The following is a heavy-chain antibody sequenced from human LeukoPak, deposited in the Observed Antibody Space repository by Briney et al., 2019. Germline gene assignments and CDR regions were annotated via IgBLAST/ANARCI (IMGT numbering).Heavy chain of an antibody. V-gene: IGHV3-33*06. CDR3: AKASSASPSSLNF. D-gene: IGHD2-2*01. CDR2: IWHDGSHK. CDR1: GFTFSNYG. J-gene: IGHJ4*02. Sequence: TGGSLRLSCAASGFTFSNYGMYWVRQAPGKGLEWVAVIWHDGSHKYYAESVKGRFTISRDNSNNTLYLHLTSLRAEDTAVFYCAKASSASPSSLNFWGQGTLVTVSS.